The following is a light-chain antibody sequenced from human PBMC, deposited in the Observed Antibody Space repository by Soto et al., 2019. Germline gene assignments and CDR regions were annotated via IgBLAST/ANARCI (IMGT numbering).Light chain of an antibody. J-gene: IGKJ1*01. CDR2: GAS. Sequence: EIVLTQSPGTLSLSQGERATLSCRASQSVSSSYLAWYQQKLGQAPRLLIYGASSRATGIPDRFSGSGSGTDFTLTISRLEPEDFAVYYCQQYGSSPRTFGQGTKVDI. CDR1: QSVSSSY. CDR3: QQYGSSPRT. V-gene: IGKV3-20*01.